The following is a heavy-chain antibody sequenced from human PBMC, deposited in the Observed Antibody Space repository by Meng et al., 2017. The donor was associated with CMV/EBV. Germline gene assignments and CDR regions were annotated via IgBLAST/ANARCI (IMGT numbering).Heavy chain of an antibody. CDR1: GYRFSDHY. D-gene: IGHD1-1*01. J-gene: IGHJ4*02. CDR3: VRDHNWGPDY. V-gene: IGHV1-2*02. CDR2: IYPNSGGT. Sequence: QLQMGHPGAGVKSAGVSVKGSGHASGYRFSDHYMHWVRQAPGQGLEGMGWIYPNSGGTHYAQKFQARVTMTRDTSLSTVYMDLSRLTSDDTAVYYCVRDHNWGPDYWGQGTLVTVSS.